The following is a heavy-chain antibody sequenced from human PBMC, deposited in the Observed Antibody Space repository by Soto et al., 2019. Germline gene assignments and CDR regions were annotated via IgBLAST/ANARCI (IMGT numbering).Heavy chain of an antibody. V-gene: IGHV1-3*01. Sequence: QVQLVQSGAEVKKPGASVKVSCKASGYSFTSYAVHWVRQAPGQRLEWMGWINGGHGNTKYSQKFQGRVTITRDTFASKAYMELSSLRSEDTAVYYCARGGYDYRMVVDYWGQGTLVTVSS. D-gene: IGHD5-12*01. CDR1: GYSFTSYA. J-gene: IGHJ4*02. CDR3: ARGGYDYRMVVDY. CDR2: INGGHGNT.